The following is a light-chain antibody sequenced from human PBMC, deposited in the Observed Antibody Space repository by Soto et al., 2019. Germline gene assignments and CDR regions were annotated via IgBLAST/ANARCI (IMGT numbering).Light chain of an antibody. CDR1: RSITSW. Sequence: DIQMTQSPSTLSASVGDRVTITCRASRSITSWLAWYQQKPGKAPKLLIYKASSIESGVPSRFSGSGSGTEFTHTISSLQPDDLATYYCQQYNSYPWTFGQGTKVEIK. CDR3: QQYNSYPWT. V-gene: IGKV1-5*03. J-gene: IGKJ1*01. CDR2: KAS.